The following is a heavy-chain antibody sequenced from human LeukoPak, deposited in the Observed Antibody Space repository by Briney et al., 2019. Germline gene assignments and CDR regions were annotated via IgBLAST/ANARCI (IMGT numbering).Heavy chain of an antibody. Sequence: SDTLSLTCAVYGGSFSGYYWSWIRQPPGKGLEWIGEINHSGSTNYNPSLKSRVTISVDTSKNQFSLKPSSVTAADTAVYYCARAGYDFWSGYYKYWGQGTLVTVSS. D-gene: IGHD3-3*01. CDR2: INHSGST. CDR1: GGSFSGYY. V-gene: IGHV4-34*01. CDR3: ARAGYDFWSGYYKY. J-gene: IGHJ4*02.